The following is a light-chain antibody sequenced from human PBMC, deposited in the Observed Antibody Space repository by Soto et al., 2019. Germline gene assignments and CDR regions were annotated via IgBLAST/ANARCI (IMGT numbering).Light chain of an antibody. V-gene: IGKV3D-15*01. CDR3: QQYGSSSWT. J-gene: IGKJ1*01. Sequence: EIVMTQSPATLSVSPGERATLSCRASQSVSSNLAWYQQKPGQAPRLLIYDASNRATGIPDRFSGSGSGTDLNLTISRLEPEDFAVYYCQQYGSSSWTCGQGTKVDIK. CDR2: DAS. CDR1: QSVSSN.